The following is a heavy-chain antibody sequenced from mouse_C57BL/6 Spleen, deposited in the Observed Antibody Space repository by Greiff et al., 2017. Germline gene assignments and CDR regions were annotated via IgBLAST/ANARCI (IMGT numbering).Heavy chain of an antibody. CDR3: ARGDGSKEGSY. CDR1: GYAFSSYW. Sequence: QVQLQQSGAELVKPGASVKISCKASGYAFSSYWMNWVQQRPGKGLEWIGQIYPGDGDTNYNGKFKGKATLTADKSSSTAYMQLSSLTSEDSAVYFCARGDGSKEGSYWGQGTTLTVSS. V-gene: IGHV1-80*01. CDR2: IYPGDGDT. D-gene: IGHD1-1*01. J-gene: IGHJ2*01.